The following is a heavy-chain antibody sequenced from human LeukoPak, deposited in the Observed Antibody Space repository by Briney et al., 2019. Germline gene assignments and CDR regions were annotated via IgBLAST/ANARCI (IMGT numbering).Heavy chain of an antibody. CDR1: GYTFTSYG. CDR2: ISAYNGNT. J-gene: IGHJ3*02. CDR3: ARGLQENLAWLQAFSAFDI. Sequence: ASVTVSCKASGYTFTSYGINWVRQAPGQGLEWMGWISAYNGNTNYAQKLQGRVTMTTDTSTSTAYMELRSLRSDDTAVYYCARGLQENLAWLQAFSAFDIWGQGTMVTVSS. D-gene: IGHD5-12*01. V-gene: IGHV1-18*01.